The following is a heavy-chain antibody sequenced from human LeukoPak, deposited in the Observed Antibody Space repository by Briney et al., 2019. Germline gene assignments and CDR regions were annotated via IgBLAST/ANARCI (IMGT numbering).Heavy chain of an antibody. CDR1: GFTFSSYA. CDR3: AKVAVAGRAFGGWTAGVGYYYMDV. D-gene: IGHD6-19*01. J-gene: IGHJ6*03. Sequence: GGSLRLSCAASGFTFSSYAMHWVRQAPGKGLEWVAVISYDGSNKYYADSVKGRFTISRDNSKNTLYLQMNSLRAEDTAVYYCAKVAVAGRAFGGWTAGVGYYYMDVWGKGTTVTISS. CDR2: ISYDGSNK. V-gene: IGHV3-30*04.